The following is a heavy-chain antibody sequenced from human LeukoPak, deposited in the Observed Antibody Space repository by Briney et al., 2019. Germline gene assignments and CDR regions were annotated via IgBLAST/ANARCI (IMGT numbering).Heavy chain of an antibody. D-gene: IGHD1-26*01. CDR2: MNPNSSNT. Sequence: ASVKVSCKASGYTFTSYDINWVRQATGQGLEWMGWMNPNSSNTGYAQKFQGRVTMTRNTCISTAYMELSSLRSEDTAVYYCARGYSGSYPGEATNDYWGQGTLVTVSS. V-gene: IGHV1-8*01. CDR3: ARGYSGSYPGEATNDY. CDR1: GYTFTSYD. J-gene: IGHJ4*02.